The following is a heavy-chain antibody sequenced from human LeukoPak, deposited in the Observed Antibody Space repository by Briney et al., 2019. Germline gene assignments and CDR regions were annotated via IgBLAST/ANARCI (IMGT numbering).Heavy chain of an antibody. V-gene: IGHV3-30*02. D-gene: IGHD3-10*01. Sequence: GGSLRLSCAASGFTFSSYGMHWVRQAPGKGLEWVAFIRYDGSNKYYADSVKGRFTISRDNSKNTLYLQMNSLRAEDTAVYYCAKDRMEASIIDYWGQGTLVTVSS. J-gene: IGHJ4*02. CDR1: GFTFSSYG. CDR3: AKDRMEASIIDY. CDR2: IRYDGSNK.